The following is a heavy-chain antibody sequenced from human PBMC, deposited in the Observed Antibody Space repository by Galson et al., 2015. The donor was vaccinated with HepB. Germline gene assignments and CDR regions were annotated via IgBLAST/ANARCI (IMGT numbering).Heavy chain of an antibody. CDR3: AKDGVRSYYDSSGAPGGYYGMDV. CDR2: ISYDGSNK. Sequence: SLRLSCAASGFTFSSYGMHWVRQAPGKGLEWVAVISYDGSNKYYADSVKGRFTISRDNSKNTLYLQMNSLRAEDTAVYYCAKDGVRSYYDSSGAPGGYYGMDVWGQGTTVTVSS. CDR1: GFTFSSYG. J-gene: IGHJ6*02. D-gene: IGHD3-22*01. V-gene: IGHV3-30*18.